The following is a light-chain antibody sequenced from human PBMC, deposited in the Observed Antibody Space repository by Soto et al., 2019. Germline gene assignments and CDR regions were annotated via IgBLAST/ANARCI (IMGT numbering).Light chain of an antibody. CDR3: MQALHTPYT. CDR2: LGS. J-gene: IGKJ2*01. CDR1: QSLLHSNGHKY. Sequence: DIVMTQSPLSLPVTPGEPASISCRSSQSLLHSNGHKYLDWYLQKPGQSPQLLIYLGSNRASGVPDRFSGSGSGTDLTLKISRVEAEDVGVYYCMQALHTPYTFGQGTKLEIK. V-gene: IGKV2-28*01.